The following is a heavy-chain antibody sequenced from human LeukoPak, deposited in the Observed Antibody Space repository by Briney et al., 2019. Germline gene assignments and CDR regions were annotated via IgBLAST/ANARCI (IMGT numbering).Heavy chain of an antibody. Sequence: GGSLRLSRAASGFTFSSYSMNWVRQAPGKGLEWVSSISSSSSYIYYADSVKGRFTISRDNAKNSLYLQMNSLRAEDTAVYYCARAEDSSGYYVPFYYYYYGMDVWGQGTTVTVSS. V-gene: IGHV3-21*01. CDR2: ISSSSSYI. CDR3: ARAEDSSGYYVPFYYYYYGMDV. CDR1: GFTFSSYS. D-gene: IGHD3-22*01. J-gene: IGHJ6*02.